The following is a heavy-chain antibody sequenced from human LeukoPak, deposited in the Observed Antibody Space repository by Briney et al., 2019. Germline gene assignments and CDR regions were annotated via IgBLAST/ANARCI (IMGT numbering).Heavy chain of an antibody. V-gene: IGHV3-11*04. CDR2: ISSSGSML. CDR3: TRRPYSSSWYYFDY. J-gene: IGHJ4*02. CDR1: GFTFGDYY. Sequence: GGSLRLSCAVSGFTFGDYYMSWVRQAPGKGLEWVSYISSSGSMLHYADSVEGRFTISRDNAKNSLHLQMSSLRVEDTAVCYCTRRPYSSSWYYFDYWGQGTLVTVSS. D-gene: IGHD6-13*01.